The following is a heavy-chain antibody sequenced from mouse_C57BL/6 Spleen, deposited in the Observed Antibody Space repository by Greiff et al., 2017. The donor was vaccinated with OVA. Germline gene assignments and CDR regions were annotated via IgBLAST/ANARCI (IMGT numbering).Heavy chain of an antibody. Sequence: QVHVKQPGAELVRPGSSVKLSCKASGYTFTSYWMHWVKQRPIQGLEWIGNIDPSDSETHYNQKFKDKATLTVDKSSSTAYMQLSSLTSEDSAVYYCARPITTVVASFDYWGQGTTLTVSS. CDR1: GYTFTSYW. J-gene: IGHJ2*01. CDR3: ARPITTVVASFDY. V-gene: IGHV1-52*01. CDR2: IDPSDSET. D-gene: IGHD1-1*01.